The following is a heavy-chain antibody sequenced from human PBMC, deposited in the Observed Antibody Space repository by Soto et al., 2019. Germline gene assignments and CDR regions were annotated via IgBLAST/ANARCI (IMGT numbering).Heavy chain of an antibody. D-gene: IGHD1-26*01. CDR1: GFTFSDYW. J-gene: IGHJ6*04. Sequence: AGGSLRLPCLASGFTFSDYWMSWVRQTPGKGLQWVANIKQDGSEKYYVYSMKGRFTISRDNTKNSVYLQMNSLRVDDPAVYYCARALPDPPRYCEDVWGKGTTVTVSS. V-gene: IGHV3-7*01. CDR2: IKQDGSEK. CDR3: ARALPDPPRYCEDV.